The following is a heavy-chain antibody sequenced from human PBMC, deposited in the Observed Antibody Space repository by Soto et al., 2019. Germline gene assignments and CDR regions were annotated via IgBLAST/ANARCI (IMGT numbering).Heavy chain of an antibody. V-gene: IGHV1-69*13. CDR2: IIPIFGTA. J-gene: IGHJ4*02. Sequence: ASVKVSCKASGGTFSSYAISWVRQAPGQGLEWMGGIIPIFGTANYAQKFQGRVTITADESTSTVYMELSSLRSEDTAVYYCAREETIAVAGFDYWGQGTLVTAPQ. CDR3: AREETIAVAGFDY. D-gene: IGHD6-19*01. CDR1: GGTFSSYA.